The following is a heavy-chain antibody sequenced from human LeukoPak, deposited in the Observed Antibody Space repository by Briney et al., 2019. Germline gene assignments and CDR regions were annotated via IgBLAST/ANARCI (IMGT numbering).Heavy chain of an antibody. D-gene: IGHD5-24*01. CDR3: ARARRGVEMATIFDF. Sequence: ASVKVSCKAPGYTFTSYGISWVRQAPGQGLEWMGWISAYNGNTKYAQNLQGRVTVTTDTSTSTAYMELRSLRSDDTAVYYCARARRGVEMATIFDFWGQGTVVTVSS. J-gene: IGHJ4*02. CDR1: GYTFTSYG. V-gene: IGHV1-18*01. CDR2: ISAYNGNT.